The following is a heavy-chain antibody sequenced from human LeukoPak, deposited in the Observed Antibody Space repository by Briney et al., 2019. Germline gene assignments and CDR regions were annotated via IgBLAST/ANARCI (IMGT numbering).Heavy chain of an antibody. CDR1: GGAICAYY. D-gene: IGHD2-2*01. J-gene: IGHJ6*03. CDR2: NSYSVRT. V-gene: IGHV4-59*12. Sequence: SGSLSLTRTVSGGAICAYYWSWRSHPPGEEVEWIGYNSYSVRTKYTTSLKSRVTISVDTSKNQFSLKLSSVTAADTAVYYCARLRYCSSTSCYAIRGPDYYMDVWGKGTTVTVSS. CDR3: ARLRYCSSTSCYAIRGPDYYMDV.